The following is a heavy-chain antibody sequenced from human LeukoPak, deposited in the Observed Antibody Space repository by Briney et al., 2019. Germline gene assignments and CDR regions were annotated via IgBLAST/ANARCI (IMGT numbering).Heavy chain of an antibody. Sequence: PGGSLRLSCAASGFTFSSYGMHWVRQAPGKGLEWVAVIWYDGSNKYYADSVKGRFTISRDNSKNTLYLQMNSLRAEDTAVYYCARGGQYYVRPSPHDYWGQGTLVTVSS. CDR2: IWYDGSNK. J-gene: IGHJ4*02. CDR3: ARGGQYYVRPSPHDY. D-gene: IGHD1-26*01. CDR1: GFTFSSYG. V-gene: IGHV3-33*01.